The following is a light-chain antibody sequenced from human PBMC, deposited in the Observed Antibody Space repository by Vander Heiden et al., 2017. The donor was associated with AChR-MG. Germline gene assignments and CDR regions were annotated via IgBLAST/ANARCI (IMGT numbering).Light chain of an antibody. J-gene: IGLJ2*01. V-gene: IGLV2-18*02. CDR2: EVS. CDR3: SSYTSSSTSVV. Sequence: QSALTQPPSVSGSSGQSVTISCTGTSSDVGSYNRVSWYQQPPGTAPKLMIYEVSNRPSGVPDRFSGSKSGNTASLTISGLQAEDEADYYCSSYTSSSTSVVFGGGTKLTVL. CDR1: SSDVGSYNR.